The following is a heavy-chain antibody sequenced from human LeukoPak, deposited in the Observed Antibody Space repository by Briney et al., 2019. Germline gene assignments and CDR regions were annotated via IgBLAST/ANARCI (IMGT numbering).Heavy chain of an antibody. Sequence: PGGSLRLSCAASGFTFSSYAMHWVRQAPGKGLEWVAVITYDGSNEFYADSVKGRLTISRHNSENTLYLQMNSLRVEDTAVYYCARGRDFWSGYYTPDYWGQGTLVTVYS. CDR2: ITYDGSNE. V-gene: IGHV3-30*04. CDR1: GFTFSSYA. CDR3: ARGRDFWSGYYTPDY. J-gene: IGHJ4*02. D-gene: IGHD3-3*01.